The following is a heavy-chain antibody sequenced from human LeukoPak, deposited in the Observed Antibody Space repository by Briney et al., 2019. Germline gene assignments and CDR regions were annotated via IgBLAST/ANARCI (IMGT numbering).Heavy chain of an antibody. CDR3: ARELGPNWFDP. D-gene: IGHD1-26*01. CDR2: IIPIFGTA. J-gene: IGHJ5*02. V-gene: IGHV1-69*13. Sequence: GASVKVSCKASGGTFSSYAISWVRQAPGQGLEWMGGIIPIFGTANYAQKFQGRVTTTADESTSTAYMELSSLRSGDTAVYYCARELGPNWFDPWGQGTLVTVSS. CDR1: GGTFSSYA.